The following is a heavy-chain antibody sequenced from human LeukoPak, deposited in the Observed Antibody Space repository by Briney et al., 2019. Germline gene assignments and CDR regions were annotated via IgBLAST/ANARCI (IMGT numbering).Heavy chain of an antibody. CDR2: ISSNSGRI. CDR3: ARDPSLFSSGWPMDS. D-gene: IGHD6-19*01. Sequence: GGSLRLSCVGSGFTFSSYSMNWVRQTPGKGLEWISSISSNSGRISYADSVQGRFTISRDNANNSLSLQMNSLGAEDTALYYCARDPSLFSSGWPMDSWGRGTLVTVSS. V-gene: IGHV3-21*01. J-gene: IGHJ4*02. CDR1: GFTFSSYS.